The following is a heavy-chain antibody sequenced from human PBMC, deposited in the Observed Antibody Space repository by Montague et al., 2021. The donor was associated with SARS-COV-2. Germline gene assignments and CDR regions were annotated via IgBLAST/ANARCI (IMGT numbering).Heavy chain of an antibody. J-gene: IGHJ4*02. Sequence: SETLSLTCPWYGGAFSRYKWAWIRQSPGKGLEWLGQLSQSGSANYNPSLKSRVSMSVDKSWNQFSLRLTSVTAADTAIYYCARKGSGRSDLAYWGQGTLVTVSS. V-gene: IGHV4-34*01. D-gene: IGHD1-26*01. CDR3: ARKGSGRSDLAY. CDR1: GGAFSRYK. CDR2: LSQSGSA.